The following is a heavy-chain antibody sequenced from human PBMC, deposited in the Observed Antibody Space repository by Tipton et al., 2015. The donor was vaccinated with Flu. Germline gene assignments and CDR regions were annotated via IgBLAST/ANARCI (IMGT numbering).Heavy chain of an antibody. CDR1: GFTFTGYA. CDR2: ISGSGGST. J-gene: IGHJ4*02. CDR3: TKGHYDSSGYPYFDY. Sequence: GSLRLSCAASGFTFTGYAMSWVRQAPGKGLEWVSVISGSGGSTDYADSVKGRFTISRDNSKNTLYLQMNSLRAEDTAVYYCTKGHYDSSGYPYFDYWGQGTLVSVSS. V-gene: IGHV3-23*01. D-gene: IGHD3-22*01.